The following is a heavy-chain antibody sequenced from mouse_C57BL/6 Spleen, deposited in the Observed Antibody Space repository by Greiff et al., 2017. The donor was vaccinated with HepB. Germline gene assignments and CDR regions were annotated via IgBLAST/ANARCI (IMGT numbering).Heavy chain of an antibody. CDR3: ARWITTDPMDY. V-gene: IGHV1-53*01. Sequence: QVQLQQPGTELVKPGASVKLSCKASGYTFTSHWMHWVKQGPGQGLEWIGNINPSNGGTNYNEKFKSKATLTVDKSSSTAYMQLSSLTSEDSAVYYCARWITTDPMDYWGQGTSVTVSS. CDR2: INPSNGGT. D-gene: IGHD1-1*01. CDR1: GYTFTSHW. J-gene: IGHJ4*01.